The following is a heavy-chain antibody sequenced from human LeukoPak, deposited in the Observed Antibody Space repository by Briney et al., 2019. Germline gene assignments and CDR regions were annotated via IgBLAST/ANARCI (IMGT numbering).Heavy chain of an antibody. V-gene: IGHV3-23*01. CDR3: GKEGGA. CDR1: GFTFSSFT. J-gene: IGHJ5*02. D-gene: IGHD3-16*01. Sequence: WGSLRLSCAASGFTFSSFTMTWVRQAPGKGLEWVSAIGGRGGSTYYADSLEGRFTIARDNSKDMVYLQMNSLKVEDTAIYYCGKEGGAWGQGTKVTVSS. CDR2: IGGRGGST.